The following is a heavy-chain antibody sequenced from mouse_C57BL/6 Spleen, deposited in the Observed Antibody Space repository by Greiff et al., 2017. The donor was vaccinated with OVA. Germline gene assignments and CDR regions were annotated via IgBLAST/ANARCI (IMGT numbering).Heavy chain of an antibody. Sequence: VQLQQPGAELVRPGTSVKLSCKASGYTFTSYWMHWVKQRPGQGLEWIGVIDPSDSYTNYNQKFKGKATLTVDTSSSTAYMQLSSLTSEDSAVYYCARRGSSGYGDYWGQGTTLTVSS. V-gene: IGHV1-59*01. CDR2: IDPSDSYT. CDR1: GYTFTSYW. CDR3: ARRGSSGYGDY. J-gene: IGHJ2*01. D-gene: IGHD3-2*02.